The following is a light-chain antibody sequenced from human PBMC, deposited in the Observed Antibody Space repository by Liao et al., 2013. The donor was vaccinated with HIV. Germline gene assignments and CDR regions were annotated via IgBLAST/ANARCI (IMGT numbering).Light chain of an antibody. CDR1: NIGSKN. Sequence: SYVLTQPPSVSVAPGKTATITCGGNNIGSKNVHWYQQKPGQAPLLVIHSDSDRPLGIPERLSGSNSGKTATLTVSRVEAGDEADYYCQVWDSSGDRWVFGGGTKLTVL. V-gene: IGLV3-21*04. CDR2: SDS. J-gene: IGLJ3*02. CDR3: QVWDSSGDRWV.